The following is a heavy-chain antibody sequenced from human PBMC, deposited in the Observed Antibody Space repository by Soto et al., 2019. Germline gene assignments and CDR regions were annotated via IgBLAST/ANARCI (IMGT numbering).Heavy chain of an antibody. D-gene: IGHD3-9*01. CDR2: IDWDDDK. CDR1: GFSLSTSGMC. CDR3: ARIRTTYYDILTGYPNYYYYGMDV. J-gene: IGHJ6*02. Sequence: SGPTLVNPTQTLTLTCTFSGFSLSTSGMCVSWIRQPPGKALEWLALIDWDDDKYNSTSLRTSLTISKDTSKNQVVLTMTNMDPVDTATYYCARIRTTYYDILTGYPNYYYYGMDVWGQGTTVTVSS. V-gene: IGHV2-70*01.